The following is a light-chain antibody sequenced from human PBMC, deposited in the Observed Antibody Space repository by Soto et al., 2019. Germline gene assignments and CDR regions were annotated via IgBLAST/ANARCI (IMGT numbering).Light chain of an antibody. CDR2: DNS. CDR3: QSYGSSLSGVV. V-gene: IGLV1-40*01. Sequence: HSVLTQPPSVSGAPGQRVTISCTGSSSNIGAGYDVHWYQHLPGTAPKLLIYDNSNRPSGVPDRFSGSKSGTSASLAITGLQAEDEADYYCQSYGSSLSGVVFGGGTKLTVL. J-gene: IGLJ2*01. CDR1: SSNIGAGYD.